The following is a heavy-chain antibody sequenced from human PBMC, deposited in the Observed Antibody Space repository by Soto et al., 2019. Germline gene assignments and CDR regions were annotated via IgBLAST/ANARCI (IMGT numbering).Heavy chain of an antibody. CDR2: IGSLITST. Sequence: EVQLLESGGGLIQPGGSLRLSCAASGFSFSSHALTWVRQAPGKGLEWVSVIGSLITSTFYADSFRGRFTISRDNSKNTVYLQMNNLRAEDTAIYYCARRLWFGNRYYFDFWGQGTLVTVSS. CDR1: GFSFSSHA. D-gene: IGHD3-10*01. V-gene: IGHV3-23*01. J-gene: IGHJ4*02. CDR3: ARRLWFGNRYYFDF.